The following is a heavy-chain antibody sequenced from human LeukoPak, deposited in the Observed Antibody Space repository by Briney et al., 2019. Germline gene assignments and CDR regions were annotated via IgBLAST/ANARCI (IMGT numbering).Heavy chain of an antibody. D-gene: IGHD1-26*01. CDR3: AILVGARAFDI. Sequence: PGGSLRLSCAASGFTFSSYWMSWVRQAPGKGPEWVANIKQDGSEKYYVDSVKGRFTISRDNAKNSLYLQMNSLRAEDTAVYYCAILVGARAFDIWGQGTMVTVSS. CDR1: GFTFSSYW. J-gene: IGHJ3*02. V-gene: IGHV3-7*01. CDR2: IKQDGSEK.